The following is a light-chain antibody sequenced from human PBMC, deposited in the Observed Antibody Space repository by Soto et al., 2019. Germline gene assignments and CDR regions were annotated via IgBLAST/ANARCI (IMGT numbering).Light chain of an antibody. J-gene: IGLJ3*02. CDR3: AAWDDSLNGGV. V-gene: IGLV1-44*01. CDR2: SNN. Sequence: QAVVTQSPSASGTPGQRVTISCSGSSSNIGSNTVNWYQQLPGTAPRLLIHSNNERPSGVPDRFSGSKSGTSASLAISGLQSEDEADYYCAAWDDSLNGGVFGGGTKVTVL. CDR1: SSNIGSNT.